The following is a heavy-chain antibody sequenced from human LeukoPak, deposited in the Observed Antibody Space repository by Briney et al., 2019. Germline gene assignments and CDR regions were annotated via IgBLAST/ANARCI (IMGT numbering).Heavy chain of an antibody. CDR3: ARAPPRVGVTRWYFDY. CDR2: INPNSGGT. J-gene: IGHJ4*02. CDR1: GYTFTGYY. Sequence: GASVKVSCKASGYTFTGYYMHWVRQAPGQGLEWMGWINPNSGGTNYAQKFQGRVTMTRDTSNSTAYMELSRLKSDDTAVYYCARAPPRVGVTRWYFDYWGQGTLVTVSP. D-gene: IGHD1-26*01. V-gene: IGHV1-2*02.